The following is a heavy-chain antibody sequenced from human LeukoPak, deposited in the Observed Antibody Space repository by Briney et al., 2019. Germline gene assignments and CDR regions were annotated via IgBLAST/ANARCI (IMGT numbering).Heavy chain of an antibody. CDR1: GYTFTSYG. Sequence: ASVKVSCKASGYTFTSYGISWVRQAPGQGLEWMGWISAYNGNTNYAQKLQGRVTMTTDTSTSTAYMELRSLRSDDTAVYYCARGTNYYDRSGYYTFWRQGTLVTVSS. D-gene: IGHD3-22*01. V-gene: IGHV1-18*01. J-gene: IGHJ4*02. CDR2: ISAYNGNT. CDR3: ARGTNYYDRSGYYTF.